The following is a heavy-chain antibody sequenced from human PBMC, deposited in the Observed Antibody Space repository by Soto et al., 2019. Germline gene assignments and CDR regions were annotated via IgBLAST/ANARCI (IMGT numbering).Heavy chain of an antibody. CDR2: INAGNGNT. CDR3: ARDLLTGENDAFDI. CDR1: GYTFTSYA. V-gene: IGHV1-3*01. D-gene: IGHD7-27*01. Sequence: ASVKVSCKASGYTFTSYAMHWVRQAPGQRLEWMGWINAGNGNTKYSQKFQGRVTITRDTSASTAYMELSSLRSEDTAVYYCARDLLTGENDAFDIWGQGTMVTVSS. J-gene: IGHJ3*02.